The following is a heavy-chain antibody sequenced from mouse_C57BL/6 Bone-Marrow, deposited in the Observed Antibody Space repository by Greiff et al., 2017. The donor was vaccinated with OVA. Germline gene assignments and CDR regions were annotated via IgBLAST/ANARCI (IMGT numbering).Heavy chain of an antibody. CDR1: GYTFTEYT. CDR2: FYPGSGSI. D-gene: IGHD2-4*01. CDR3: ARHEETADYDGQEVGDY. J-gene: IGHJ4*01. V-gene: IGHV1-62-2*01. Sequence: QVQLQQSGAELVKPGASVKLSCKASGYTFTEYTIHWVKQRSGQGLEWIGWFYPGSGSIKYNEKFKDKATLTADKSSSTVYMELSRLTSEDSAVYFCARHEETADYDGQEVGDYWGQGTSVTVSS.